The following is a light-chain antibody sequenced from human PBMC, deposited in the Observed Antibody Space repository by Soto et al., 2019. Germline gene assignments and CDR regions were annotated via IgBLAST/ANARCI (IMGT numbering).Light chain of an antibody. V-gene: IGLV2-23*03. CDR1: SSDVGSYNL. CDR2: EGS. J-gene: IGLJ2*01. Sequence: QSVLTQPASVSGSPGQSITISCTGISSDVGSYNLVSWYQQHPGKAPKLMIYEGSKRPSGVSNRFSGSKSGNTASLTVSGLQTEDEADYYCSSYADSSTFGFGGGTKLTVL. CDR3: SSYADSSTFG.